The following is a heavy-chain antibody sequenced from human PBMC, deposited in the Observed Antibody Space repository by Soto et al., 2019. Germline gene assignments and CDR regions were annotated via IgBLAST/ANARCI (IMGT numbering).Heavy chain of an antibody. Sequence: EVQLVESGGGLVQPGGSLRLSCAASGFTFSSYAMSWVRQAPGKGLEWVSAISGSGGSTYYADSVKGRFTISRDNSKNTLYLQMNSLRAEDTAVYYCAKVGRDCSGGSCYLSDAFDIWGQGTMVTVSS. J-gene: IGHJ3*02. CDR3: AKVGRDCSGGSCYLSDAFDI. D-gene: IGHD2-15*01. CDR1: GFTFSSYA. V-gene: IGHV3-23*04. CDR2: ISGSGGST.